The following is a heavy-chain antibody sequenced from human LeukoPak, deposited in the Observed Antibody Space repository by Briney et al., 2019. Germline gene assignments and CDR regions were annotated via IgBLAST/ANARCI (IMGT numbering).Heavy chain of an antibody. Sequence: SETLSLTCTVSGGSISSYYWSWIRQPPGKGLEWIGEINHSGSTNYNPSLKSRVTISVDTSKNQFSLKLSSVTAADTAVYYCARVTVTYYFDYWGQGTLVTVSS. CDR2: INHSGST. V-gene: IGHV4-34*01. CDR3: ARVTVTYYFDY. J-gene: IGHJ4*02. CDR1: GGSISSYY. D-gene: IGHD4-17*01.